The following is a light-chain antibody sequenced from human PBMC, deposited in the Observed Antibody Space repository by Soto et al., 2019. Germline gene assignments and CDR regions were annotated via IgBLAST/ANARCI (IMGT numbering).Light chain of an antibody. Sequence: EIVLTQSPATLSLSRGERATLSCRASQSVSSYLAWYQQKPGQAPRLLIYDASNRATGIPARFSGSGSGTDFTLTISSLEPEDFAVYYCQQRSNWLSITFGQGTRLEIK. J-gene: IGKJ5*01. CDR3: QQRSNWLSIT. V-gene: IGKV3-11*01. CDR1: QSVSSY. CDR2: DAS.